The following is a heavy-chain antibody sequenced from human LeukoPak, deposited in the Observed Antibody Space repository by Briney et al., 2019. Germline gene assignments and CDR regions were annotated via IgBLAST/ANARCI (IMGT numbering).Heavy chain of an antibody. Sequence: SETLSLTCTVSGGSISSGSYYWSWIRQPAGKGLEWIGRIYTSGSTNYNPSLKSRVTISVDTSKNQFSLKLSSVTAADTAVYYCARMQLASYYYYYYMDVWGKGTTVTVSS. D-gene: IGHD6-13*01. V-gene: IGHV4-61*02. J-gene: IGHJ6*03. CDR1: GGSISSGSYY. CDR2: IYTSGST. CDR3: ARMQLASYYYYYYMDV.